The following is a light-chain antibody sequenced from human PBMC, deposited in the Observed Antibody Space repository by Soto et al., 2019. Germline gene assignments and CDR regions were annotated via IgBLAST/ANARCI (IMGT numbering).Light chain of an antibody. V-gene: IGKV1-12*01. CDR2: GAT. Sequence: DIQMTQSPSSVSASVGDRVTITGRARQDISTWLAWYQQKAGKAPNLLIYGATNLQNGVPSRFSGSGSGTNFTLTISSLQPEDFATYFCQQANSSPYTFGQGTKLEI. CDR1: QDISTW. CDR3: QQANSSPYT. J-gene: IGKJ2*01.